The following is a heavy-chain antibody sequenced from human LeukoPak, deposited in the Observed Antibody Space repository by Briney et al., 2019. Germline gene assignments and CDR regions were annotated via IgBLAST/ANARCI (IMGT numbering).Heavy chain of an antibody. CDR3: ARLSDIVVVPDPPRFDY. J-gene: IGHJ4*02. D-gene: IGHD2-2*01. V-gene: IGHV4-39*01. CDR2: IYYSGST. CDR1: GGSISSSSYY. Sequence: PSETLSLTCTVSGGSISSSSYYWGWIRQPPGKGLEWIGSIYYSGSTYYNPSLKSRVTISVDTSKNQFSLKLSSVTAADTAVYYCARLSDIVVVPDPPRFDYWGQGTLVTVSS.